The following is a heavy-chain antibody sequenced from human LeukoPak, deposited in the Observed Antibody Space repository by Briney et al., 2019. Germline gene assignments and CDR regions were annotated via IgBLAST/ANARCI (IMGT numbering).Heavy chain of an antibody. CDR2: IYYSGST. CDR3: ARDKGNDYYDSSGYYFPWHYYGMDV. D-gene: IGHD3-22*01. J-gene: IGHJ6*02. V-gene: IGHV4-59*01. Sequence: SETLSLTCTVSGGSISGDYWSWIRQPPGKGLEWIGYIYYSGSTNYNPSLKSRVTISVDTSKNQFSLKLSSVTAADTAVYYCARDKGNDYYDSSGYYFPWHYYGMDVWGQGTTVTVSS. CDR1: GGSISGDY.